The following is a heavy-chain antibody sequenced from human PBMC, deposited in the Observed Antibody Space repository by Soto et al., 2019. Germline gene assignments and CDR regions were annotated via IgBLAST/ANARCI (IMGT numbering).Heavy chain of an antibody. CDR1: GFTFTNYW. CDR3: TTVLEY. D-gene: IGHD1-1*01. CDR2: IDGVGTGT. V-gene: IGHV3-74*01. J-gene: IGHJ4*02. Sequence: EVQLVQSGGGSVQPGGSLRLSCAASGFTFTNYWMHWVRQVPGKGLVWVSRIDGVGTGTSYSDSVRGRFTISRDNAENTLYLQMNSLGAEDTAVYYCTTVLEYWGQGTLVTVSS.